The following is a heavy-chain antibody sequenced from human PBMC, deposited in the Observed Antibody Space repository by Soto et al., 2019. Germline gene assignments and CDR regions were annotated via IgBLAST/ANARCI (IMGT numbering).Heavy chain of an antibody. J-gene: IGHJ4*02. V-gene: IGHV3-33*06. CDR1: GFIFSNFG. CDR2: IWYDGSYK. Sequence: QLQLVESGGGVVQPGRSLRLSCAASGFIFSNFGVHWVRQAPGKGLEWVAVIWYDGSYKYYGDSVKGRFTISRDDSKNTFYLQMSSLRAEDTAVYYCAKDVNPGIYYWGQGTLVTVSS. CDR3: AKDVNPGIYY. D-gene: IGHD3-3*02.